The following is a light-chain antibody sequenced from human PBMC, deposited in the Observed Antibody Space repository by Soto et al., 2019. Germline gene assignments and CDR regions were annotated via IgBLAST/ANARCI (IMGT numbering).Light chain of an antibody. Sequence: DIEVTQSPSSLSASEGDRVTITCQASQDIKNYLNWYQQKSGKAPKLLIYDASDLETGVPSRFSGSGSGTDFTFTINSLQPEDIATYYCQQYDNLPLTFGGVTKVDIK. CDR2: DAS. CDR1: QDIKNY. J-gene: IGKJ4*01. CDR3: QQYDNLPLT. V-gene: IGKV1-33*01.